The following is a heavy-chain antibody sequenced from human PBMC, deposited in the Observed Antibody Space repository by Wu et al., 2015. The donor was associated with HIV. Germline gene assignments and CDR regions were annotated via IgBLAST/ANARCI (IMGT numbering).Heavy chain of an antibody. D-gene: IGHD1-1*01. CDR2: IIPIFGTA. V-gene: IGHV1-69*05. CDR1: GGTFSSYA. J-gene: IGHJ3*02. CDR3: ARGSHFSPSFDSPQHDAFDI. Sequence: QVQLVQSGAEVKKPGSSVKVSCKASGGTFSSYAISWVRQAPGQGLEWMGGIIPIFGTANYAQKFQGRVTITTDESTSTAYMELSSLRSEDTAVYYCARGSHFSPSFDSPQHDAFDIWGQGTMVTVSS.